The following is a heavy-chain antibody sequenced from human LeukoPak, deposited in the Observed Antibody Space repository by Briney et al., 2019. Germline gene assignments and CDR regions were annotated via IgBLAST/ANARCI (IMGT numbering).Heavy chain of an antibody. J-gene: IGHJ3*02. CDR3: ARAKVSPGHDAFDI. V-gene: IGHV3-21*01. CDR1: GFTFSSYI. Sequence: GGSLRLSCAASGFTFSSYIMNWVRQAPGKGLEWVSSISSSSSYIYYADSVKGRFTISRDNAKNSLYLQMNSLRAEDTAVYYCARAKVSPGHDAFDIWGQGTMVTVSS. CDR2: ISSSSSYI. D-gene: IGHD5/OR15-5a*01.